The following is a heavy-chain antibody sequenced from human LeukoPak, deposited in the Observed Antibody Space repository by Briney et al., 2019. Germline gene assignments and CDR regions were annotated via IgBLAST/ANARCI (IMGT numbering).Heavy chain of an antibody. CDR2: IYYSGST. CDR1: GGSISSYY. D-gene: IGHD1-14*01. J-gene: IGHJ5*02. CDR3: ARDFGNRGWFDP. V-gene: IGHV4-59*12. Sequence: PSETLSLTCTVSGGSISSYYWSWIRQPPGKGLEWIGYIYYSGSTYYNPSLKSRVTISVDTSKNQFSLKLSSVTAADTAVYYCARDFGNRGWFDPWGQGTLVTVSS.